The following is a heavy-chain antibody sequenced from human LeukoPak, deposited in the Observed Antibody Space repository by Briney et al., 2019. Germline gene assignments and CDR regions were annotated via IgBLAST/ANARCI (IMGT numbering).Heavy chain of an antibody. D-gene: IGHD2-15*01. CDR3: ARVNGCSGGSWGWFDP. J-gene: IGHJ5*02. CDR1: GYTFTIYG. CDR2: ISAYNGNT. Sequence: ASVTVSFTSSGYTFTIYGISWVRQAPGQGLEWMGWISAYNGNTNYSQKLQGRVTMTTDTSTSTDYMELRSLRSDDTAVYYCARVNGCSGGSWGWFDPWGQGTLVTVSS. V-gene: IGHV1-18*01.